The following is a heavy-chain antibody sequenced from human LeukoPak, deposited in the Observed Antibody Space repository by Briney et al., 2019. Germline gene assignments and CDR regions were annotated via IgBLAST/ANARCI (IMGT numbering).Heavy chain of an antibody. Sequence: GGSLRLSCAASGFTFSSYWMSWVRQAPGKGLEWVANIKQDGSEKYYVDSVKGRFTISRDNAKNSLYLQMNSLRAEDMALYYCARVPADYGDYKGMFDYWGQGTLVTVSS. CDR3: ARVPADYGDYKGMFDY. V-gene: IGHV3-7*03. CDR2: IKQDGSEK. J-gene: IGHJ4*02. CDR1: GFTFSSYW. D-gene: IGHD4-17*01.